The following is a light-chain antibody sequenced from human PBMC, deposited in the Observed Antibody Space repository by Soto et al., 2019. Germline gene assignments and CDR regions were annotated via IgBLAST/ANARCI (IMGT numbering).Light chain of an antibody. CDR3: QQYNTYPWT. CDR1: QTISSW. CDR2: KAS. Sequence: DILMTQSPSTLSASVGDTVAITCRASQTISSWVAWYQQKPGRAPKLLIYKASSLESGVPSRFSGSGSGTEFTLTISGLQPDDFASYYCQQYNTYPWTFGQGTKVDI. V-gene: IGKV1-5*03. J-gene: IGKJ1*01.